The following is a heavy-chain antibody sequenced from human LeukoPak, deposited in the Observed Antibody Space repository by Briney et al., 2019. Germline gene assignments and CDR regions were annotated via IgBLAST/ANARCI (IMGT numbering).Heavy chain of an antibody. CDR1: GFTFSSYS. D-gene: IGHD6-6*01. CDR3: ATWPLETKSIAARDY. CDR2: ISSSSSYI. Sequence: GGSLRLSCAASGFTFSSYSMNWVRQAPGKGLEWVSSISSSSSYIYYADSVKGRFTISRDNAKNSLYLQMNSLRAEDTAVYYCATWPLETKSIAARDYWGQGTLVTVSS. V-gene: IGHV3-21*01. J-gene: IGHJ4*02.